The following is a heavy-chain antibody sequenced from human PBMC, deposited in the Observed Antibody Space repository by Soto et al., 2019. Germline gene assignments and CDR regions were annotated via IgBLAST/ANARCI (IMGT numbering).Heavy chain of an antibody. CDR2: IYYSGST. D-gene: IGHD2-8*01. CDR1: GGSISSYY. J-gene: IGHJ6*03. CDR3: ARLRRMYCTNGVCYTSYYYYYMDV. V-gene: IGHV4-59*08. Sequence: SETLSLTCTVSGGSISSYYWSWIRQPPGKGLEWIGYIYYSGSTNYNPSLKSRVTISVDTSKNQFSLKLSSVTAADTAVYYCARLRRMYCTNGVCYTSYYYYYMDVWGKGTTVTVSS.